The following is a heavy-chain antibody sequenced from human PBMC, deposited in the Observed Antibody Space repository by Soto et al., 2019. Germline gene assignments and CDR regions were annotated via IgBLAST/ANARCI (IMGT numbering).Heavy chain of an antibody. V-gene: IGHV3-30-3*01. Sequence: QVQLVESGGGVVQPGKSPRLSCAASGFTFSSYIMHWVRQAPGKGLEWLAVISYDGSNKYYADSVKGRFTISRDNSKNTLFLQMNSLRAEDTAVYYCARALDGDYAVAYWGQGTLVTVSS. CDR1: GFTFSSYI. D-gene: IGHD4-17*01. J-gene: IGHJ4*02. CDR2: ISYDGSNK. CDR3: ARALDGDYAVAY.